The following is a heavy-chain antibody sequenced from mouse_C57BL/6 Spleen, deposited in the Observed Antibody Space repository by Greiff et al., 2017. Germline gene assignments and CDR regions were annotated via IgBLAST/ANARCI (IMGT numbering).Heavy chain of an antibody. V-gene: IGHV1-85*01. D-gene: IGHD2-4*01. CDR3: ARRGYDYDGGDWFAY. CDR1: GYTFTSYD. CDR2: IYPRDGST. J-gene: IGHJ3*01. Sequence: VQLQQSGPELVKPGASVKLSCKASGYTFTSYDINWVKQRPGQGLEWIGWIYPRDGSTKYNEKFKGKATLTVDTSSSTAYMELHSLTSEDSAVYFCARRGYDYDGGDWFAYWGQGTLVTVSA.